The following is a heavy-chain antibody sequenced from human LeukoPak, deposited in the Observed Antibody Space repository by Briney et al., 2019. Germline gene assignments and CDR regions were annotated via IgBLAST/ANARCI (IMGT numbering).Heavy chain of an antibody. J-gene: IGHJ4*02. Sequence: GGSLRLSCAASGFTFSNYAMYWVRQAPGKGLEYISAIRSDGGTTYYANSVRGRFTISRDNSKNTLYLQMNSLGVEDTAVYFCARDPGAFPYFFDCWGQGTLVTVSS. CDR3: ARDPGAFPYFFDC. D-gene: IGHD4/OR15-4a*01. V-gene: IGHV3-64*01. CDR2: IRSDGGTT. CDR1: GFTFSNYA.